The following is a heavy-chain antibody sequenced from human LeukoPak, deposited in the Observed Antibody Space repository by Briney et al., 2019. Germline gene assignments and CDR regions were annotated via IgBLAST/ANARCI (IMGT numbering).Heavy chain of an antibody. Sequence: SETLSLTCAVYGGSFSGYYWSWIRQPPGKGLEWIGEINHSGSTNYNPSLKSRVTISVDTSKNQFSLKLSSVTAADTAVYYCARLCLYGGNPGDDALDIWGQGTMVTVSS. V-gene: IGHV4-34*01. CDR1: GGSFSGYY. J-gene: IGHJ3*02. CDR3: ARLCLYGGNPGDDALDI. CDR2: INHSGST. D-gene: IGHD4-23*01.